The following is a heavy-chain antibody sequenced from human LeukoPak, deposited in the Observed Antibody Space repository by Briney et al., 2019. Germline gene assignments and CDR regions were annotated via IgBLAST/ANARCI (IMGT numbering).Heavy chain of an antibody. Sequence: GASVTVSFKASGYTFTNYDINWVRQATGQGLEWIGWLHPNSGTAGYSQNFQGRVTITGDTSMSTAYMELSSLRSEDTAVYYCARVISGFWTGYYDPFDIWGQGTMVTVSS. V-gene: IGHV1-8*03. CDR1: GYTFTNYD. CDR2: LHPNSGTA. D-gene: IGHD3/OR15-3a*01. CDR3: ARVISGFWTGYYDPFDI. J-gene: IGHJ3*02.